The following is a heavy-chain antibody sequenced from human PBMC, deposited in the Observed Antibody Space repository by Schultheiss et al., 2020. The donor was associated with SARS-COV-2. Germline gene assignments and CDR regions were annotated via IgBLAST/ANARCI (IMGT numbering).Heavy chain of an antibody. V-gene: IGHV1-69*13. CDR1: GGTFSSYA. CDR2: IIPIFGTA. D-gene: IGHD3-10*01. Sequence: SVKVSCKASGGTFSSYAISWVRQAPGQGLEWMGGIIPIFGTANYAQKFQGRVTITADESTSTAYMELSSLRSEDTAVYYCATDLSGRDPNYYGMDVWGQGTTVTVSS. J-gene: IGHJ6*02. CDR3: ATDLSGRDPNYYGMDV.